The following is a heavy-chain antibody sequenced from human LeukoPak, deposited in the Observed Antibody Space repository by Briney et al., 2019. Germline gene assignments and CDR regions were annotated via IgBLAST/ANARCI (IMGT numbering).Heavy chain of an antibody. CDR1: GGTFRSYS. D-gene: IGHD6-13*01. J-gene: IGHJ4*02. CDR2: IISFFGTS. Sequence: SVKVSCKASGGTFRSYSISWVRQAPGQGLEWMGGIISFFGTSDYAEKLQGRVTITTDESTDESTSTVYMELSSLRSEDTAVYYCARTSGLAAAGSFDYWGQGTLVTVSS. V-gene: IGHV1-69*05. CDR3: ARTSGLAAAGSFDY.